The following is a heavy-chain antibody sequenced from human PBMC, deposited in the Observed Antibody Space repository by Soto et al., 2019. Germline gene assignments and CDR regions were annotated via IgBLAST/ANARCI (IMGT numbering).Heavy chain of an antibody. CDR3: AKEEGLGVYAGTYYFDY. Sequence: GGSLRLSCAASGFTFSSYAMSWVRQAPGKGLEWVSAISGSGGSTYYADSVEGRFTISRDNSKNTLYLQMNSLRAEDTAVYYCAKEEGLGVYAGTYYFDYWGQGTLVTVSS. CDR1: GFTFSSYA. V-gene: IGHV3-23*01. CDR2: ISGSGGST. D-gene: IGHD2-8*02. J-gene: IGHJ4*02.